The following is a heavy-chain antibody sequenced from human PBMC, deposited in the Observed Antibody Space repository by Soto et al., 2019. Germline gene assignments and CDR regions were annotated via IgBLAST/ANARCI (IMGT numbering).Heavy chain of an antibody. CDR1: GYIFINYY. Sequence: ASVKVSCKASGYIFINYYIHWVRQAPGQGLEWIGIINPNGGSTNYAQKFRGRVTMARDTSTSTVYMDLSSLRSDDTAVYYCARHRFLGVVNPIDYRGQGTLVIVSS. CDR2: INPNGGST. CDR3: ARHRFLGVVNPIDY. J-gene: IGHJ4*02. V-gene: IGHV1-46*01. D-gene: IGHD3-3*01.